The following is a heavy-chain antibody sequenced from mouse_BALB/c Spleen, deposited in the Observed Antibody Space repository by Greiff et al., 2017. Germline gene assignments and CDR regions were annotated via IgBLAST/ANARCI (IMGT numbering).Heavy chain of an antibody. J-gene: IGHJ2*01. CDR3: ARERNYDYDGYYFDY. CDR1: GFSLTSYG. CDR2: IWAGGST. Sequence: VQVVESGPGLVAPSQSLSITCTVSGFSLTSYGVHWVRQPPGKGLEWLGVIWAGGSTNYNSALMSRLSISKDNSKSQVFLKMNSLQTDDTAMYYCARERNYDYDGYYFDYWGQGTTLTVSS. D-gene: IGHD2-4*01. V-gene: IGHV2-9*02.